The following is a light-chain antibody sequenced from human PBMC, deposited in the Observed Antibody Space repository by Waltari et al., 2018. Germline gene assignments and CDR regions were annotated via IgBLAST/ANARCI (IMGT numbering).Light chain of an antibody. J-gene: IGKJ3*01. CDR1: QSVLYSSNNKNY. CDR2: WAS. Sequence: DIVMTQSPDSLDVSMGERATINCKSSQSVLYSSNNKNYLAWYQQKPGQPPKLLIYWASTRESRVPDRFSGSGSGTDFTLTISSLQAEDVAVYYCQQYYSTPFTFGPGTKVDIK. CDR3: QQYYSTPFT. V-gene: IGKV4-1*01.